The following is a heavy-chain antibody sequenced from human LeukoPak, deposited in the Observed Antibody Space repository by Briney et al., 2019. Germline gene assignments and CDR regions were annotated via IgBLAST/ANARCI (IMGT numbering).Heavy chain of an antibody. CDR2: INPNSGGT. Sequence: ASVKVSCKASGYTFTGYYMHWVRQAPGQGLEWMGWINPNSGGTNYAQKFQGRVTMTRDTSISTAYMELSRLRSDDTAVYYCARALTMVWGVRVNFDYWGQGTLVTVSS. CDR3: ARALTMVWGVRVNFDY. J-gene: IGHJ4*02. CDR1: GYTFTGYY. V-gene: IGHV1-2*02. D-gene: IGHD3-10*01.